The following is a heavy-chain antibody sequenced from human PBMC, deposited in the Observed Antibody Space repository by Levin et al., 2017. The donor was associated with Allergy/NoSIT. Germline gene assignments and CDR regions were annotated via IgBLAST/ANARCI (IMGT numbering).Heavy chain of an antibody. CDR2: ISAYNGHT. Sequence: GESLKISCESSASAFSSYGFTWVRQAPGQGLEWMGWISAYNGHTDYAQKFQGRVTMTTDTSTNTAYMELRSLTSGDTAIYYCASPRGSYLGAAFDIWGQGTMVTVSS. CDR1: ASAFSSYG. V-gene: IGHV1-18*01. CDR3: ASPRGSYLGAAFDI. D-gene: IGHD1-26*01. J-gene: IGHJ3*02.